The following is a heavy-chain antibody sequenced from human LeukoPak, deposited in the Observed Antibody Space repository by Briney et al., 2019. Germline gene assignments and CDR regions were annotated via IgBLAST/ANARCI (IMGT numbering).Heavy chain of an antibody. CDR2: IYSGGST. Sequence: GGCLRPACAADAFTVSSNYTSWVRQAPGKGLEWVSVIYSGGSTYYADSVKGRFTISRDNSKNTLYLQMNSLRAEDTAVYYCARGRYYDSSGSRRYFDYWGQGTLVTVSS. D-gene: IGHD3-22*01. J-gene: IGHJ4*02. CDR3: ARGRYYDSSGSRRYFDY. V-gene: IGHV3-66*02. CDR1: AFTVSSNY.